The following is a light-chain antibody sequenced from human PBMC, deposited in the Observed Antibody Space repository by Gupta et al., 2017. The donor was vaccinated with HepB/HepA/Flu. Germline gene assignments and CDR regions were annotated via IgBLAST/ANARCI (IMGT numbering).Light chain of an antibody. J-gene: IGLJ2*01. Sequence: QSVLTQPPSVSAAPGQKVTISCSGSSSNIGNNYVSWYQHLPATAPKLLIYENKKRPAGIPDRFSGSKSGTSATLGITGLQTGDEADYYCGTWDSSLSAVVFGGGTKLTVL. CDR1: SSNIGNNY. CDR3: GTWDSSLSAVV. V-gene: IGLV1-51*02. CDR2: ENK.